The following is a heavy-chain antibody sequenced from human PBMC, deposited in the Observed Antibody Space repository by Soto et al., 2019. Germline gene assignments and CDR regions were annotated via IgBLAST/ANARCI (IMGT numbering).Heavy chain of an antibody. CDR2: FDGRVGHT. D-gene: IGHD6-19*01. V-gene: IGHV3-23*01. Sequence: GGSLRLSCAASRFSFVSYAVSWGRQAPGKGREWVAGFDGRVGHTYYTNSVKGRFTISNDNSKTNLFLQMNRLKAEDTAVYFCAKHLKYDSGWPIHYRGQGTLVTVSS. CDR3: AKHLKYDSGWPIHY. CDR1: RFSFVSYA. J-gene: IGHJ4*02.